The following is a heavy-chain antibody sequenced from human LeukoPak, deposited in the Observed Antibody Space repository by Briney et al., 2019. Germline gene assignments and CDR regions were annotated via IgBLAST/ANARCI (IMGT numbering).Heavy chain of an antibody. V-gene: IGHV3-33*01. Sequence: GGSLRPSCVASGFTFSKYGMHWVRQAPGMGLQWLAIIWYDGHNNYYADSVKGRFTISRDNSKNTLFLEMNDLKAEDTAVYYCAREWGLIAVAGGPGYWGQGTLVTVSS. CDR3: AREWGLIAVAGGPGY. J-gene: IGHJ4*02. CDR1: GFTFSKYG. CDR2: IWYDGHNN. D-gene: IGHD2-21*01.